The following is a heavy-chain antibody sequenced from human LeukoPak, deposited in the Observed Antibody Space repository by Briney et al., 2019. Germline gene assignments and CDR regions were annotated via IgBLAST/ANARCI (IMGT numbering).Heavy chain of an antibody. J-gene: IGHJ5*02. D-gene: IGHD6-6*01. CDR2: IIPIFGTA. CDR3: ARDLGSCKLGP. CDR1: GGTFSSYA. V-gene: IGHV1-69*05. Sequence: SVKVSCKASGGTFSSYAISWVRQAPGQGLEWMGRIIPIFGTANYAQKFQGRVTITTDESTSTAYMELSSLRSEDMAVYYCARDLGSCKLGPWGQGTLVTVSS.